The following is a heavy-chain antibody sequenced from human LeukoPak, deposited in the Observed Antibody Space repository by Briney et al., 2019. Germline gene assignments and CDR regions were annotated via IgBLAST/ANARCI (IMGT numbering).Heavy chain of an antibody. V-gene: IGHV3-74*01. J-gene: IGHJ4*02. Sequence: PGGSLRLSCAASGFTFSSYWMHWVRQAPGKGLVWVSRINSDGSSTSYADSVKGRFTISRDNAKNTLYLQMNSLRAEDTAVYYYAREPPEVLWFGGFDYWGQGTLVTVSS. CDR2: INSDGSST. CDR3: AREPPEVLWFGGFDY. D-gene: IGHD3-10*01. CDR1: GFTFSSYW.